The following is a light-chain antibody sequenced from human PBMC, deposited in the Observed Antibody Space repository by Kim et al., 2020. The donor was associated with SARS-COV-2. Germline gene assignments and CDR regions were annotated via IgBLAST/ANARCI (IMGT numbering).Light chain of an antibody. CDR1: KLGDKY. J-gene: IGLJ3*02. CDR3: QAWDNSIVV. V-gene: IGLV3-1*01. Sequence: SVYPGQTASITCSGDKLGDKYVWWYQQKPGQSPVMVMYEDGKRPSGIPERFSGSNSGNTATLTISGTQAMDEAAYYCQAWDNSIVVFGGGTQLTVL. CDR2: EDG.